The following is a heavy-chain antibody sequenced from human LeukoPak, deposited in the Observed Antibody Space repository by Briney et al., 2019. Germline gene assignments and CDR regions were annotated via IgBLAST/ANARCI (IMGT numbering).Heavy chain of an antibody. CDR1: GFTFSSYG. CDR2: IRYDGSNK. J-gene: IGHJ4*02. Sequence: GGSLRLYCAASGFTFSSYGMHWVRQAPGKGPEWVAFIRYDGSNKYYADSVKGRLTISRDNSKNTLYLQMNSLRAEDTAVYYCAKDGVGATPLDYGGEGTLVTVSS. V-gene: IGHV3-30*02. D-gene: IGHD1-26*01. CDR3: AKDGVGATPLDY.